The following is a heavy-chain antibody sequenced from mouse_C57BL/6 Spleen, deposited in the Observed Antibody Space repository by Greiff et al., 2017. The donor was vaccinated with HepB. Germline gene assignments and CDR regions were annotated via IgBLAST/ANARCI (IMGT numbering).Heavy chain of an antibody. CDR2: IDPSDSET. CDR3: AGGDYYEAYCYFDV. V-gene: IGHV1-52*01. Sequence: QVQLQQPGAELVRPGSSVKLSCKASGYTFTSYWMHWVKQRPIQGLEWIGNIDPSDSETHYNQKFKDKATLTVDKSSSTAYMQVSSLTSEDSAVYYCAGGDYYEAYCYFDVWGAGTTVTVSS. J-gene: IGHJ1*01. CDR1: GYTFTSYW. D-gene: IGHD2-4*01.